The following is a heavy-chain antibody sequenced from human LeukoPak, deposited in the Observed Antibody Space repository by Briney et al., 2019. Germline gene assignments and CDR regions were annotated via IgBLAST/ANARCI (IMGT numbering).Heavy chain of an antibody. CDR2: IWYDGTNK. V-gene: IGHV3-33*01. CDR3: ARICGGDCYYAFDI. J-gene: IGHJ3*02. Sequence: GGSLRLSCAASGFSFSTYGMHWVRQAPGKGLEWVAVIWYDGTNKYYAASVKGRFTISRDNSKNTVYLQMNSLRVEDTAVYYCARICGGDCYYAFDIWGQGTMVTVSS. D-gene: IGHD2-21*01. CDR1: GFSFSTYG.